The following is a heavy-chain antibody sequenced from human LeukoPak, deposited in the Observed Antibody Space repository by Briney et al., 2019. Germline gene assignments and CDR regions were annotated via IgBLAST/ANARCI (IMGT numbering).Heavy chain of an antibody. V-gene: IGHV3-7*01. CDR2: INQDGSIR. CDR3: ARTNAWHPGDY. CDR1: GFMFSSYW. D-gene: IGHD2-2*01. J-gene: IGHJ4*02. Sequence: GGSLRLSCAASGFMFSSYWMTWVRQAPGKGLEWVADINQDGSIRYCVGSVQGRFTISRDNAKNSLYLQMYSLRAEDTAVYYCARTNAWHPGDYWGQGTLVTVSS.